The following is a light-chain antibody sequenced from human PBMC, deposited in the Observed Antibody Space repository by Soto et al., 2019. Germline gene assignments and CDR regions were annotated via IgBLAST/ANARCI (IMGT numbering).Light chain of an antibody. Sequence: QSALTQPASGSGSPGQSITISCTGTSSEVGGYNYVSWYQQHPGKAPKLRIDEVSNRPSGVSNRFSGSKSGNTASLTISGLQDEDEANYYCGSYTTSSTWVFGGGTKLTVL. CDR2: EVS. V-gene: IGLV2-14*01. CDR3: GSYTTSSTWV. CDR1: SSEVGGYNY. J-gene: IGLJ3*02.